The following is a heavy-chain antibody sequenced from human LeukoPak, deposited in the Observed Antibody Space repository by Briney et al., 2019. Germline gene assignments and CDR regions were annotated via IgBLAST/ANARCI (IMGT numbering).Heavy chain of an antibody. Sequence: GASLRLSCAASGFTFSSYAISWVRQAPGKGLEWVSGISGSGGSTSYADSVKGRFTIYRDNSKNTLYLQMKSLRADDTALYHCAKGRFGSSYYFDYWGQGTLVTVSS. V-gene: IGHV3-23*01. CDR3: AKGRFGSSYYFDY. CDR1: GFTFSSYA. J-gene: IGHJ4*02. CDR2: ISGSGGST. D-gene: IGHD6-6*01.